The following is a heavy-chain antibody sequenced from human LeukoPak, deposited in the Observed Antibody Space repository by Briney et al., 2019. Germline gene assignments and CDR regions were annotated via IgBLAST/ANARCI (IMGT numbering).Heavy chain of an antibody. Sequence: GGSLRLSCAASGFTFSSYWMHWVRQAPGKGLVWVSRINSDGSSTSYADSVKGRFTISRDNAKNSLYLQMNTLRVEDTAIYYCATVERPSTHLPGVAAAGTSYFFDCWGQGTLVTVSS. D-gene: IGHD6-13*01. J-gene: IGHJ4*02. CDR1: GFTFSSYW. CDR3: ATVERPSTHLPGVAAAGTSYFFDC. V-gene: IGHV3-74*01. CDR2: INSDGSST.